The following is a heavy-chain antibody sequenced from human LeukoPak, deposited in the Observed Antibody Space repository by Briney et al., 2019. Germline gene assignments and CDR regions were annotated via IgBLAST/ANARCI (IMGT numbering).Heavy chain of an antibody. D-gene: IGHD4-23*01. CDR3: ARDPMYNGGNSGAFDF. V-gene: IGHV3-11*01. CDR2: ISGSGAT. J-gene: IGHJ3*01. Sequence: GGSLRLSCAASGFTFSDHFMTWIRQAPGKGLEWISYISGSGATYYAASVKGRFTISRDNAQNSLWLQMSSLRAEDTAVYYCARDPMYNGGNSGAFDFWGQGTPVTVSS. CDR1: GFTFSDHF.